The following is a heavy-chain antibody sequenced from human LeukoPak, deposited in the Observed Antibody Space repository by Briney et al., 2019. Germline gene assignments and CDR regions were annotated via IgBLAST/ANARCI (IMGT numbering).Heavy chain of an antibody. CDR3: ARDAARDGYNNY. CDR1: GGTFSSYA. Sequence: ASVKVSCKASGGTFSSYAISWVRQAPGQGLEWMGGIIPIFGTANYAQKFQGRVTITADESTSTAYMELSSLRSEDTAVYHCARDAARDGYNNYWGQGTLVTVSS. D-gene: IGHD5-24*01. V-gene: IGHV1-69*13. CDR2: IIPIFGTA. J-gene: IGHJ4*02.